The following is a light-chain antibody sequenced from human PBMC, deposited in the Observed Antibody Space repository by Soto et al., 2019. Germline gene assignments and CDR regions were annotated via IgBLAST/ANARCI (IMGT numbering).Light chain of an antibody. Sequence: VLTQSPGTLSLSPGERATISCRASQTISSTYVAWYQHKPGQAPRLLIYGASSRVTGIPHRFSGRGSGTDFTLTISRLEPEDCGVYYCQQYGGSPPYTFGQGTRLEIK. CDR3: QQYGGSPPYT. CDR2: GAS. J-gene: IGKJ2*01. CDR1: QTISSTY. V-gene: IGKV3-20*01.